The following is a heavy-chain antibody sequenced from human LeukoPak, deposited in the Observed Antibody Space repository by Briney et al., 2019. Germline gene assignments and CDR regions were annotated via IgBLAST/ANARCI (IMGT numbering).Heavy chain of an antibody. CDR2: IYSGGST. CDR1: GFTVSSNY. CDR3: ARALGGNPVGY. J-gene: IGHJ4*02. D-gene: IGHD4-23*01. V-gene: IGHV3-53*01. Sequence: GGSLRLSCAASGFTVSSNYMSRVRQAPGKGLEWVSVIYSGGSTYYADSVKGRFTISRDNSKNTLYLQMNSLRAEDTAVYYCARALGGNPVGYWGQGTLVTVSS.